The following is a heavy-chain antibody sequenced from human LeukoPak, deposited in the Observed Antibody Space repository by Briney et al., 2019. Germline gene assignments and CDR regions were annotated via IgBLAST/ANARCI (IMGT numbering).Heavy chain of an antibody. CDR2: IITIFGTA. Sequence: ASVKVSCKASGGTFSSYAISWVRQAPGQGLEWMGGIITIFGTANYAQKFQKRVTITADETTSTAYMELSSLRSEDTAVYYCAGSGMELELRGYFDCWGQGTLVTVSS. D-gene: IGHD1-7*01. V-gene: IGHV1-69*13. CDR1: GGTFSSYA. J-gene: IGHJ4*02. CDR3: AGSGMELELRGYFDC.